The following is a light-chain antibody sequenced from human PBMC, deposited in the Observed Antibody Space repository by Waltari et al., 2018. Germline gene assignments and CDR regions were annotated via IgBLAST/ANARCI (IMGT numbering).Light chain of an antibody. CDR3: QSYDSSLSGVV. CDR2: ANT. V-gene: IGLV1-40*01. J-gene: IGLJ2*01. Sequence: QSVLTQPPSVSAAPGQRVTISCTGSSPNIGAGYDAQWYQHLPGAAPELLIYANTNRPSGVPDRISASKSGTSASLAITGLQAADEAVYYCQSYDSSLSGVVFGGGTKLTVL. CDR1: SPNIGAGYD.